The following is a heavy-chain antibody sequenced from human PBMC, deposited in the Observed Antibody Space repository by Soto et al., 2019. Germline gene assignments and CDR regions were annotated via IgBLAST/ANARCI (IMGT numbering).Heavy chain of an antibody. CDR2: IYHSGST. D-gene: IGHD2-2*01. Sequence: QVQLQESGPGLVKPSGTLSLTCAVSGGSISSSNWWSWVRQPPGKGLEWIGEIYHSGSTNYNPSRKTRVTISVDKSKNQFSLKLSSVTAADTAVYYCGGVLVPAALGYYYGMDVWGQGTTVTVSS. J-gene: IGHJ6*02. V-gene: IGHV4-4*02. CDR3: GGVLVPAALGYYYGMDV. CDR1: GGSISSSNW.